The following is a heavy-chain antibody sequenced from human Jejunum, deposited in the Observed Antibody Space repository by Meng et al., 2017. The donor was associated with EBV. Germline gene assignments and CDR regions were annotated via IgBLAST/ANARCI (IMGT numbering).Heavy chain of an antibody. CDR2: FYSGST. J-gene: IGHJ4*02. V-gene: IGHV4-61*01. Sequence: QVHLQRSGPGLVKPSGTLSLTCIVSGDSVYTGSYYWSWIRQPPGKGLEWIGHFYSGSTNYNPSLKSRVTISVDTSKNQFSLKLYSVTAADTAVYYCARGGGRPEYWGQGILVTVSS. CDR3: ARGGGRPEY. CDR1: GDSVYTGSYY. D-gene: IGHD3-10*01.